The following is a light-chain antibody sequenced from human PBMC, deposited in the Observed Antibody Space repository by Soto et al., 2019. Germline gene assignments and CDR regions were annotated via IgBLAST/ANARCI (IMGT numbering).Light chain of an antibody. Sequence: DIQMTQSSSSLSASVGDRVTITCRASQTIRNYLNWYQQKPGEAPKRLIYAASTLQSGVPSRFSGSGSGTDFTLTISSLQPEDFATYYCQQSSSTPQTFGQGTKVEIK. CDR2: AAS. J-gene: IGKJ1*01. CDR3: QQSSSTPQT. CDR1: QTIRNY. V-gene: IGKV1-39*01.